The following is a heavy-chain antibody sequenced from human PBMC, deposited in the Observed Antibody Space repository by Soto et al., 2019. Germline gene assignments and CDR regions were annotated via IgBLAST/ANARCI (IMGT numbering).Heavy chain of an antibody. Sequence: ASVKVSCKASGGNFSSYTISWVRQAPGQGLEWMGRIIPILGIANYAQKFQGRVTITADKSTSTAYMELSSLRSEDTAVYYCARAHYYDSSGYISSHAFDIWGQGTMVTVSS. J-gene: IGHJ3*02. CDR1: GGNFSSYT. CDR3: ARAHYYDSSGYISSHAFDI. V-gene: IGHV1-69*02. CDR2: IIPILGIA. D-gene: IGHD3-22*01.